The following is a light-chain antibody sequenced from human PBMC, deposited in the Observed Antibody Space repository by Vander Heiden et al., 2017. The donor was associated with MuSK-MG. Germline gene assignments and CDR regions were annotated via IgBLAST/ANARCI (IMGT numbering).Light chain of an antibody. CDR3: QQSDGAPLT. CDR2: AAS. J-gene: IGKJ4*01. Sequence: DIQMTQSPSSLSASVGDRVTVTCRASQSISSYLHWYQQKPGKAPKLLIHAASTLQTGVPSRFSGSGSGTDFTLTISSLQPEDFATYYCQQSDGAPLTFGGGTKVEIK. V-gene: IGKV1-39*01. CDR1: QSISSY.